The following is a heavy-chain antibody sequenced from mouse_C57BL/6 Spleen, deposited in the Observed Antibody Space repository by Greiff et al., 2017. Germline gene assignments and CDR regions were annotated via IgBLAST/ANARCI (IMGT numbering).Heavy chain of an antibody. V-gene: IGHV1-66*01. D-gene: IGHD1-1*02. CDR2: IYPGSGNT. CDR1: GYSFTSYY. Sequence: QVQLQQSGPELVKPGASVKISCKASGYSFTSYYIHWVKQRPGQGLEWIGWIYPGSGNTKYTEKFKGTATLTADTSSSTAYMQLSSLTSEDSAVFSRAREAMARGYFDVWGTGTTVTVSS. J-gene: IGHJ1*03. CDR3: AREAMARGYFDV.